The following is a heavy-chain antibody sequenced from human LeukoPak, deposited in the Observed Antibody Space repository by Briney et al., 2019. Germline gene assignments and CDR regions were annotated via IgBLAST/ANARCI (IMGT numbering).Heavy chain of an antibody. V-gene: IGHV1-18*01. J-gene: IGHJ4*02. CDR2: ISAYNGNT. Sequence: GASVTVSCKASGYTFTSYGISWVRQAPGQGLEWMGWISAYNGNTNYAQKLQGRVTMTTDTSTSTAYMELRSLRSDDTAVYYCARDRAAGSSGYYLNWGQGTLVTVSS. CDR3: ARDRAAGSSGYYLN. CDR1: GYTFTSYG. D-gene: IGHD3-22*01.